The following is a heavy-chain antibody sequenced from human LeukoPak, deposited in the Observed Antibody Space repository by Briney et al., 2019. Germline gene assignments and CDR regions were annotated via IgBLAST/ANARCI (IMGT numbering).Heavy chain of an antibody. CDR3: GRQWLRLTNWFDP. V-gene: IGHV4-39*01. J-gene: IGHJ5*02. CDR2: IYYSGST. D-gene: IGHD5-12*01. CDR1: GGSISSSNYY. Sequence: SETLSLTCTVSGGSISSSNYYWGWIRQPPGKGLEWIGSIYYSGSTYYNPSLKSRVTISVDTSKNQFSLKVRSVTAADTAVYYCGRQWLRLTNWFDPWGQGTLVTVSS.